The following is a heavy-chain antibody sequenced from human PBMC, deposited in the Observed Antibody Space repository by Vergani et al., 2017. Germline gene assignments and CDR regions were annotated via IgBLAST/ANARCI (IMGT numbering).Heavy chain of an antibody. J-gene: IGHJ6*02. CDR2: ISSSSSYT. CDR1: GFTFSAYY. CDR3: ARGPQYYYGMDV. V-gene: IGHV3-11*05. Sequence: QVQLVESGGGLVKPGGSLRLSCAASGFTFSAYYMSWIRQAPGKGLEWVSYISSSSSYTNYADSVKGRFTISRDNAKNSLYLQMNSLRAEDTAVYYCARGPQYYYGMDVWGQGTTVTVSS.